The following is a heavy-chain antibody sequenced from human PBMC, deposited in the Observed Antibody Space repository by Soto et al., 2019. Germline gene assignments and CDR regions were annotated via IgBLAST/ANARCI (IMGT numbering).Heavy chain of an antibody. CDR3: AHRXXXXXXXXXXXXDX. CDR1: GFSLTNSGVG. J-gene: IGHJ5*01. CDR2: IYWDNDR. Sequence: QITLKESGPTLVEPTQTLTLTCSFSGFSLTNSGVGVGWLRQVPGKALECLGIIYWDNDRRYNPSLKTRLTITKDTSKNQVVLTMTYMXPVDXGXYXXAHRXXXXXXXXXXXXDXXXQGTPVTVS. V-gene: IGHV2-5*02.